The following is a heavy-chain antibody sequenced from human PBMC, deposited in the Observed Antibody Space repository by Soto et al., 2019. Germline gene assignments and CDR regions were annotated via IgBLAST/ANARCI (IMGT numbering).Heavy chain of an antibody. J-gene: IGHJ4*02. D-gene: IGHD1-26*01. V-gene: IGHV3-30*18. CDR3: AKDPYPRRDGDKSGPCFGY. Sequence: GGSLRLSCAASGFTFSSYGMHWVRQAPGKGLEWVAVISYDGSNKYYADSVKGRFTISRDNSKNTLYLQMNSLRAEDTAVYYCAKDPYPRRDGDKSGPCFGYWGQGTLVTVSS. CDR1: GFTFSSYG. CDR2: ISYDGSNK.